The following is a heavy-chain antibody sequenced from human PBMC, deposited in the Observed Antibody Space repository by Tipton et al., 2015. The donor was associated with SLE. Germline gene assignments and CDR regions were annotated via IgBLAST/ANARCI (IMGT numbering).Heavy chain of an antibody. D-gene: IGHD1-26*01. V-gene: IGHV4-61*02. J-gene: IGHJ4*02. Sequence: TLSLTCTVSGGSLSSGSYCWSWIRQSAGKGLEWIGRVYTSGITNYNPSLKSRVTISVDTSKNQFSLKLSSVTAADTAVYYCASMGRQSPLDYWGQGTLVTVSS. CDR2: VYTSGIT. CDR1: GGSLSSGSYC. CDR3: ASMGRQSPLDY.